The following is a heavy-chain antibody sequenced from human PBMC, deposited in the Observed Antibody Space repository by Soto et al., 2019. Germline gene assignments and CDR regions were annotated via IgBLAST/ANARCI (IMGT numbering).Heavy chain of an antibody. CDR3: ARGVYLSLVRTGWFDP. D-gene: IGHD2-8*01. J-gene: IGHJ5*02. CDR2: GYYSGST. V-gene: IGHV4-59*11. Sequence: QVQLQESGPGLVKASETLSLTCTVSGTSMSGHFWSWMRQPPGKGLEWIGYGYYSGSTPYNPSLKSRFTISLDTSKTPFALSRNSVTTADTAVYYCARGVYLSLVRTGWFDPWGQGNLVTVSS. CDR1: GTSMSGHF.